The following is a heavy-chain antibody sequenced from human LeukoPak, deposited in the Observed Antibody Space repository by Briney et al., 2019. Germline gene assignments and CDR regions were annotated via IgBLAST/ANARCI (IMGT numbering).Heavy chain of an antibody. D-gene: IGHD2-15*01. V-gene: IGHV4-59*01. CDR3: ARGFDSKSTCFDY. J-gene: IGHJ4*02. CDR1: GGSINNYY. CDR2: IYYSGST. Sequence: SETLSLTCTVSGGSINNYYWSWIRQPPGKGLEWIGYIYYSGSTNYNPSLKSRVTLSVDTSKNQFSLKLSSVTAADTAVYYCARGFDSKSTCFDYWGQGTLATVSS.